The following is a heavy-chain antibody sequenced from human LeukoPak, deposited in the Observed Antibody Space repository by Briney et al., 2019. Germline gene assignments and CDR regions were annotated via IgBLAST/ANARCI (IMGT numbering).Heavy chain of an antibody. J-gene: IGHJ4*02. D-gene: IGHD5-24*01. Sequence: GGSLRLSCAASGFTFSSYAMSWVRQAPGKGLEWVANIKQDGSEKYYVDSVKGRFTISRDNAKNSLYLQMNSLRAEDTAVYYCAREGDGYNLDYWGQGTLVTVSS. V-gene: IGHV3-7*01. CDR3: AREGDGYNLDY. CDR2: IKQDGSEK. CDR1: GFTFSSYA.